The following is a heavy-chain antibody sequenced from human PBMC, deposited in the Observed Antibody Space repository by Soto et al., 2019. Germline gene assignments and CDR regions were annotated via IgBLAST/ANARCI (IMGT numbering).Heavy chain of an antibody. Sequence: EVQLLESGGGLAQPGGSLRLSCAASGFTFSSYAMSWVRQAPGKVLEWVSSINVDDSTYYANSVKCRFTISRDNSKNTVNLQMTSLRADDPAVDYCAKNYYLDNWAQGTLVTVSS. CDR3: AKNYYLDN. CDR2: INVDDST. CDR1: GFTFSSYA. J-gene: IGHJ4*02. V-gene: IGHV3-23*01.